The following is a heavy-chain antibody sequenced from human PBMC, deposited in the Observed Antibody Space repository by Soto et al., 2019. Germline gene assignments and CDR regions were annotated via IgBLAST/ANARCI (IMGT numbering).Heavy chain of an antibody. Sequence: SLRLSCAASGFTFSSYGMHWVRQAPGKGLEWVAVIWYDGSNKYYADSVKGRFTISRDNSKNTLYLQMNSLRAEDTAVYYCARDNLDTAMVYYYYYGMDVWGQGTTVTVSS. V-gene: IGHV3-33*01. D-gene: IGHD5-18*01. J-gene: IGHJ6*02. CDR1: GFTFSSYG. CDR2: IWYDGSNK. CDR3: ARDNLDTAMVYYYYYGMDV.